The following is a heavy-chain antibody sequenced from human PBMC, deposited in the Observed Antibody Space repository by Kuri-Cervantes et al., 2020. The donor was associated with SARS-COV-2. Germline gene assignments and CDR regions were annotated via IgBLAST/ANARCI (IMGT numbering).Heavy chain of an antibody. Sequence: ESLKISCTVSGGSISSYYWSWIRQPPGKGLEWTGYIYCSGSTNYNPSLKSRVTISVDTSKDQFSLKLSSVTAADTAVYYCARYSGYVDIWGQGTMVTVSS. CDR1: GGSISSYY. D-gene: IGHD5-12*01. J-gene: IGHJ3*02. CDR3: ARYSGYVDI. CDR2: IYCSGST. V-gene: IGHV4-59*01.